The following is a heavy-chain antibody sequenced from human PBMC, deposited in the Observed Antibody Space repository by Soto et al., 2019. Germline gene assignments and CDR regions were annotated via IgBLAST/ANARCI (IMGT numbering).Heavy chain of an antibody. CDR2: IYYSGST. Sequence: SETLSLTCTVSGGSISSYYWSWIRQPPGKGLEWIGYIYYSGSTNYNPSLKSRVTISVDTSKNQFSLKMSSVTGADTAVYYCGRGYLPSYYDSSCYSPFDYWGQGTLVTVSS. D-gene: IGHD3-22*01. CDR1: GGSISSYY. CDR3: GRGYLPSYYDSSCYSPFDY. V-gene: IGHV4-59*01. J-gene: IGHJ4*02.